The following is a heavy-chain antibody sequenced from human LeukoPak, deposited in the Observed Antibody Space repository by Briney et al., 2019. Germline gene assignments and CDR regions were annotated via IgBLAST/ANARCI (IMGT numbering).Heavy chain of an antibody. CDR1: GFTLSSYN. V-gene: IGHV3-21*01. CDR2: ISTSSSYI. J-gene: IGHJ3*02. D-gene: IGHD2-15*01. Sequence: GGSLRLSCAASGFTLSSYNMNWVRQAPGTGREWVSSISTSSSYIYYADTLKGRFTISRDNAKKSLSFQINSPRAQDTAVYYCARDAGVGPCLFCSGFDIWGQGTMVTVSS. CDR3: ARDAGVGPCLFCSGFDI.